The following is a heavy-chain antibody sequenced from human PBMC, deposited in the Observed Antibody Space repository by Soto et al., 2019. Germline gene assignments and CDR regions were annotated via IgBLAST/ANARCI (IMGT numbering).Heavy chain of an antibody. CDR2: VFHIGRV. Sequence: SETLSLTFTVYGGSIDSYYLIWIRLPPGRGLEWIGYVFHIGRVNYNPSFSIRVTISIDTSNNQFSLNLKSVTAGDTALYFCARTSQFRSGELGCESWGRGTLVTASS. V-gene: IGHV4-59*01. J-gene: IGHJ5*02. CDR1: GGSIDSYY. D-gene: IGHD3-16*01. CDR3: ARTSQFRSGELGCES.